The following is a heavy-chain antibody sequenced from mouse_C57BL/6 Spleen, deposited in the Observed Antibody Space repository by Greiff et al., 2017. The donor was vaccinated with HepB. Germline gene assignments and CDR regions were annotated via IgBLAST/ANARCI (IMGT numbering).Heavy chain of an antibody. Sequence: VQLQQPGAELVKPGASVKMSCKASGYTFTSYWITWVKQRPGQGLEWIGDIYPGSGSTNYNEKFKSKATLTVDTSSSTAYMQLSSLTSEDSAVYYCARNYYGSSYQGDYWGQGTSVTVSS. V-gene: IGHV1-55*01. CDR2: IYPGSGST. J-gene: IGHJ4*01. CDR1: GYTFTSYW. D-gene: IGHD1-1*01. CDR3: ARNYYGSSYQGDY.